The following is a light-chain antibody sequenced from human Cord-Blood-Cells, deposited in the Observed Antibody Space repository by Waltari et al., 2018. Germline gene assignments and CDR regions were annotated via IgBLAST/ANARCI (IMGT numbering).Light chain of an antibody. J-gene: IGKJ3*01. CDR1: QSIRSY. Sequence: DIQMTHSPSSLSASLGDRVTITCRASQSIRSYLNWYKQKPGKAPKLLIYAASSLQSGVPSRLSRSGSGTVFTLNISSLQPADFAPYFCQQSYSTPRTIGPGTQVAIK. V-gene: IGKV1-39*01. CDR3: QQSYSTPRT. CDR2: AAS.